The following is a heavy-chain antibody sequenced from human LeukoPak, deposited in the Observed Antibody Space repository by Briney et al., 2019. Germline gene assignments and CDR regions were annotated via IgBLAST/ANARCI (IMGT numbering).Heavy chain of an antibody. CDR1: GFTFSSYG. D-gene: IGHD3-22*01. V-gene: IGHV3-33*01. J-gene: IGHJ4*02. Sequence: PGGSLRLSCAASGFTFSSYGMHWVRQAPGKGLEWVAVIWYDGSNKYYADSVKGRFTISRDNSKNTLYLQMNSLRAEDTAVYYCARDTYYYDSSGPSLDYWGQGTLVTVSS. CDR3: ARDTYYYDSSGPSLDY. CDR2: IWYDGSNK.